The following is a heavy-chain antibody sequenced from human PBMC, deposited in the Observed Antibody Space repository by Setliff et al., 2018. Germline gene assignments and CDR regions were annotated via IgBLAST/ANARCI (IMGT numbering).Heavy chain of an antibody. J-gene: IGHJ4*02. V-gene: IGHV4-4*02. CDR1: DDFFNFGHW. CDR2: ISHTGST. CDR3: ARGRNIAARLLDS. Sequence: SETLSLTCTVSDDFFNFGHWLSWVRQSPGRGLQWIGDISHTGSTNYNPSLRSQVTVSVDKSKNQFSLKVISMTAADTAVYYCARGRNIAARLLDSWGQGTLVTVSS. D-gene: IGHD6-6*01.